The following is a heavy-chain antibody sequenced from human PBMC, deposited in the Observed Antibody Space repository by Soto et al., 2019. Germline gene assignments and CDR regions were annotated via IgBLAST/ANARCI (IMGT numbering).Heavy chain of an antibody. Sequence: SCAACGFTFXSYWMSWVRQAPGKGLEWVANIKQDGSEKYYVDSVKGRFTISRDNAKNSLYLQMNSLRAEDTAVYYCARDGYSSSWDPFDYWGQGTLVTVSS. CDR2: IKQDGSEK. V-gene: IGHV3-7*01. D-gene: IGHD6-13*01. CDR3: ARDGYSSSWDPFDY. J-gene: IGHJ4*02. CDR1: GFTFXSYW.